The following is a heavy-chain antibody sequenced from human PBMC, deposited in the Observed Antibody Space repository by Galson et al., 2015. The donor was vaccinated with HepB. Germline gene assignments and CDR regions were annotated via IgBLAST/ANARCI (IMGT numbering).Heavy chain of an antibody. CDR1: GFTFSSYS. J-gene: IGHJ6*02. CDR2: ISSSSSYI. D-gene: IGHD5-18*01. Sequence: SLRLSCAASGFTFSSYSMNWVRQAPGKGLEWVSSISSSSSYIYYADSVKGRFTISRDNAKNSLYLQMNSLRAEDTAVYYCARDYYSYGYITVQNYYYYGMDVWGQGTTVTVSS. CDR3: ARDYYSYGYITVQNYYYYGMDV. V-gene: IGHV3-21*01.